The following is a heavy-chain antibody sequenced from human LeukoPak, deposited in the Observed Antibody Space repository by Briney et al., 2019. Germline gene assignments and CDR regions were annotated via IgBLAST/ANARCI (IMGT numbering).Heavy chain of an antibody. V-gene: IGHV3-74*01. J-gene: IGHJ4*02. CDR2: ITTDETT. CDR3: AKDWFATTDY. D-gene: IGHD3-3*01. CDR1: GFPFSVSW. Sequence: GGSLRLSCAASGFPFSVSWMHWFRQAPGKGLMWVSRITTDETTTYADSVRGRFTISRDNAKNTVYLQMDSLRVEDTAVYYCAKDWFATTDYWGQGILVTVSS.